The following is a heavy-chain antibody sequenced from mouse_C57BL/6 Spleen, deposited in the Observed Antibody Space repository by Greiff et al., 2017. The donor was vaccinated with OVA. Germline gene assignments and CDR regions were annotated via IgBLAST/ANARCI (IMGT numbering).Heavy chain of an antibody. CDR3: ARGTTVVAPPFDY. CDR1: GYTFTSYW. CDR2: INPSNGGT. V-gene: IGHV1-53*01. D-gene: IGHD1-1*01. Sequence: QVQLQQPGPELVKPGASVKLSCKASGYTFTSYWMHWVKQRPGQGLEWIGNINPSNGGTIYNEKFKSKATLTVDKSSSPAYMALSSLPSENSAVYYCARGTTVVAPPFDYWGQGTLVTVSA. J-gene: IGHJ3*01.